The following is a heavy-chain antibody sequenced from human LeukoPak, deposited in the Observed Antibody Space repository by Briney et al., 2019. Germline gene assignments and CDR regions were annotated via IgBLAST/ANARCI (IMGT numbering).Heavy chain of an antibody. J-gene: IGHJ4*02. CDR1: GFTFSSYS. Sequence: GGSLRLSCAASGFTFSSYSMNWVRQAPGKGLEWVSYISSSSSTIYYADSVKGRFTISRDNAKNSLYLQMNSLRAEDTAVYYCARDQEYYYDSRGGDGGLWGQGTLVTVSS. CDR3: ARDQEYYYDSRGGDGGL. CDR2: ISSSSSTI. V-gene: IGHV3-48*04. D-gene: IGHD3-22*01.